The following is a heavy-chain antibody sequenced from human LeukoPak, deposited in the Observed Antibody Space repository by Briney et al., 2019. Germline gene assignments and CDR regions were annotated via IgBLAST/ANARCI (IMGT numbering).Heavy chain of an antibody. CDR2: ISYDGSNK. Sequence: GGSLRLSCAASGFTFSDYGIHWVRQAPGKGLGWVAVISYDGSNKYYADSVKGRFTISRDNSRNTLYLQMNSLTEDDTAVYYCAKRVGLGSHIFDAFDIWGQGTMVTASS. CDR1: GFTFSDYG. D-gene: IGHD1-26*01. CDR3: AKRVGLGSHIFDAFDI. V-gene: IGHV3-30*18. J-gene: IGHJ3*02.